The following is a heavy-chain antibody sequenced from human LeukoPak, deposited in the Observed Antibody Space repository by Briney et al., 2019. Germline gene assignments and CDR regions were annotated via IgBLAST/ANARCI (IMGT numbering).Heavy chain of an antibody. CDR3: TGGLQYFHD. CDR2: INSDGSST. Sequence: GGSLRLSCAASGVTFSSYWMHWVRQGPGKGLVWVSRINSDGSSTSYADSVKGRFTISRDNAKNSPDLYRSSLRAEATAVYYCTGGLQYFHDWGQGTLVSVSS. V-gene: IGHV3-74*01. D-gene: IGHD3-16*01. J-gene: IGHJ4*02. CDR1: GVTFSSYW.